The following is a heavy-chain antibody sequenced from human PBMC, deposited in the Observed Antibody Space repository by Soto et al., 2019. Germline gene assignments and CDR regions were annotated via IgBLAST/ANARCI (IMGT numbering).Heavy chain of an antibody. Sequence: SCPTLVNPTQTLTLTCTFSGFSLSTRAVGXGWIRQPPGKALEWLALIYWNDDKRYSPSLKNRLTITKDTSKNHVVLTMTNMDSVDTATYYCAHRHELGSFDIWGQGTKVTVSS. CDR3: AHRHELGSFDI. D-gene: IGHD1-26*01. J-gene: IGHJ3*02. CDR1: GFSLSTRAVG. V-gene: IGHV2-5*01. CDR2: IYWNDDK.